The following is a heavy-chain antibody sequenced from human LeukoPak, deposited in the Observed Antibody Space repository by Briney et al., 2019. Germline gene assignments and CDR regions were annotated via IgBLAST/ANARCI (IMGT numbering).Heavy chain of an antibody. V-gene: IGHV3-9*01. D-gene: IGHD6-6*01. CDR3: VRDFPSIVGRGAAFDF. Sequence: GRSLRLSCAASGFTFDDYAMHWVRQAPGKGLEWVSGISWNSGSIGYADPVKGRFTVSRDNAKNTLYLQMNSLRAEDTAVYYCVRDFPSIVGRGAAFDFWGQGTMVTVSS. CDR2: ISWNSGSI. CDR1: GFTFDDYA. J-gene: IGHJ3*01.